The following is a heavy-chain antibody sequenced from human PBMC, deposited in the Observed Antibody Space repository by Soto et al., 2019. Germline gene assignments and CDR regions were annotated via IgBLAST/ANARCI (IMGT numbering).Heavy chain of an antibody. V-gene: IGHV4-59*01. CDR1: GGSISSYY. J-gene: IGHJ5*02. CDR2: IYYSGST. CDR3: ARGTITMVRGRNWFDP. D-gene: IGHD3-10*01. Sequence: PSETLSLTCTVSGGSISSYYWSWIRQPPGKGLEWIGYIYYSGSTNYNPSLKSRVTISVDTSKNQFSLKLSSVTAADTAVYYCARGTITMVRGRNWFDPWGQGTLVTVSS.